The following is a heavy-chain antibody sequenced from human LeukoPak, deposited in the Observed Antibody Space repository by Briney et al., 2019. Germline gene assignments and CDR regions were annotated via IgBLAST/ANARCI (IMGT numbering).Heavy chain of an antibody. J-gene: IGHJ5*02. CDR1: GGSISSGDYS. V-gene: IGHV4-30-2*01. CDR2: IFQSGST. D-gene: IGHD1-1*01. Sequence: PSQTLSLTCAVSGGSISSGDYSWSWIRQPPGKGLEWIGYIFQSGSTYYNPSLKSRVTISADRSKNQFSLKLSSVTAADTAVYYCARVGSDWNDVRYNWFDPWGQGTLVTVSS. CDR3: ARVGSDWNDVRYNWFDP.